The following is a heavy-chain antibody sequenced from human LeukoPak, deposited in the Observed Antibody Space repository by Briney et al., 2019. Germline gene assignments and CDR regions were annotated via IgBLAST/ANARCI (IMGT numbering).Heavy chain of an antibody. J-gene: IGHJ4*02. V-gene: IGHV3-23*01. CDR1: GFTFSSYA. CDR2: ISGSGGST. Sequence: GGSLRLSCAASGFTFSSYAMSWVRQSPGKGLEWVSAISGSGGSTYYADSVKGRFTISRDNSKNTLYLQMNGLRAEDTAVYYCARLTAKYYFDYWGQGTLVTVSS. CDR3: ARLTAKYYFDY. D-gene: IGHD2-21*02.